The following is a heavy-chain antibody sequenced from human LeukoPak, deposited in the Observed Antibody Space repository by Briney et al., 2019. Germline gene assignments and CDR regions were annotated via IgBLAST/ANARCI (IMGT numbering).Heavy chain of an antibody. CDR2: IYYSGST. D-gene: IGHD6-13*01. CDR1: GGSISSSSHY. J-gene: IGHJ6*03. CDR3: ARLNPLRIAAAYYYYYYMDV. V-gene: IGHV4-39*07. Sequence: ASETLSLTCSVSGGSISSSSHYWDWIRQPPGEGLEWIGCIYYSGSTYYNPSLKSRVTISVDTSKNQFSLKLISVTAADTAVYYCARLNPLRIAAAYYYYYYMDVWGKGTTVTVSS.